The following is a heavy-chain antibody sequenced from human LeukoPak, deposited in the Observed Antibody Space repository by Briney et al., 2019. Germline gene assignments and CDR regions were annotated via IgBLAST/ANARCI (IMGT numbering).Heavy chain of an antibody. CDR2: INHSGST. J-gene: IGHJ5*02. V-gene: IGHV4-34*01. Sequence: SETLSLTCAVYGGSFSGYYWSWIRQPPGKGLEWIGEINHSGSTNYNPSLKSRVTISVDTSKNRFSLKLSSVTAADTAVYYCARPGDGYNWNDGGWFDPWGQGTLVTVSS. D-gene: IGHD1-20*01. CDR3: ARPGDGYNWNDGGWFDP. CDR1: GGSFSGYY.